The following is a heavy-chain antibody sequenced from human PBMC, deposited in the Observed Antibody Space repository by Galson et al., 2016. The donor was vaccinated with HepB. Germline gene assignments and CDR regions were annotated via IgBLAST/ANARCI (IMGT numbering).Heavy chain of an antibody. Sequence: ETLSLTCTVSGGSVSSGSYYWSWIRQPPGKGLEWIGYIYYSGSTNYNPSLKSRVTIPVDTSKNQFSLKLSSVTAADTAVYYCARGESYYGSGSSIYGMDVWGQGTTVTVSS. V-gene: IGHV4-61*01. CDR3: ARGESYYGSGSSIYGMDV. J-gene: IGHJ6*02. CDR2: IYYSGST. CDR1: GGSVSSGSYY. D-gene: IGHD3-10*01.